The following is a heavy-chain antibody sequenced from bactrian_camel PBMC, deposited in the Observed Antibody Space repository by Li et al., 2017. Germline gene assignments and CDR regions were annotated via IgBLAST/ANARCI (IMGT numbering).Heavy chain of an antibody. CDR3: TKDLSYGTRDWTRST. J-gene: IGHJ4*01. CDR2: IYTGSGNT. D-gene: IGHD3*01. CDR1: GYSSNTFC. V-gene: IGHV3S1*01. Sequence: HVQLVESGGGSVQAGGSLRLSCAASGYSSNTFCMGWFRRVPGKEREGVAGIYTGSGNTYYADSVKGRFSISRDNAKNTLYLQLFNLKVEDTAMYYCTKDLSYGTRDWTRSTRGQGTQVTVS.